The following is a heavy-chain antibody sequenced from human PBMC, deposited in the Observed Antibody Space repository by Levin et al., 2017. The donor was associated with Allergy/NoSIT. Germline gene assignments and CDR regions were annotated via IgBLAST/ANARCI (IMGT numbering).Heavy chain of an antibody. V-gene: IGHV4-61*01. Sequence: SETLSLTCIVSGDSVSTGNYFWSWIRQPPGKGLEWIGYIYFGTTNYTPSLKGRVTMSVDTTKNQFSLKVSSVTAADTAVYYCVRFRRDCWSGYGPDHWGQGTLVTVSS. D-gene: IGHD3-3*01. CDR3: VRFRRDCWSGYGPDH. CDR1: GDSVSTGNYF. J-gene: IGHJ4*02. CDR2: IYFGTT.